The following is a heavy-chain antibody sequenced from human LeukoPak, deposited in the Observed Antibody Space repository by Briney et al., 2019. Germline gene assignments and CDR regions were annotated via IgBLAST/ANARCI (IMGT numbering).Heavy chain of an antibody. J-gene: IGHJ5*02. CDR2: ISAYNGNT. Sequence: GASVKVSCKASGYTFTSYGISWVRQAPGQGLKWMGWISAYNGNTNYAQKLKGRVTMTTDTSTSTAYMELRSLRSDDTAVYYCARGAGRRYFDWFYWFDPWGQGTLVTVSS. CDR1: GYTFTSYG. CDR3: ARGAGRRYFDWFYWFDP. V-gene: IGHV1-18*01. D-gene: IGHD3-9*01.